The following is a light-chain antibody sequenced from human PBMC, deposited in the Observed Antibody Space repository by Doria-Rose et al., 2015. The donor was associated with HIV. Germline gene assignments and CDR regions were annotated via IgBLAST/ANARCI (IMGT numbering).Light chain of an antibody. CDR3: SSYVTGTTV. CDR1: SSDVGYHNY. CDR2: EVS. V-gene: IGLV2-14*01. J-gene: IGLJ3*02. Sequence: QSVLIQPASVSGSPGQSITISCTILSSDVGYHNYVSWYQQHPGKAPKLLIYEVSNRPSGISSRFSGSMSGYTASLTISGLQPEDEADYYCSSYVTGTTVFGGGTKLTVL.